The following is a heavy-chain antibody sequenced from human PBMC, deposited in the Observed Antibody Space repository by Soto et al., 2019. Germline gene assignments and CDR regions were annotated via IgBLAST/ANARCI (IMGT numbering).Heavy chain of an antibody. J-gene: IGHJ5*02. V-gene: IGHV4-59*11. CDR1: GASITSHY. CDR3: GRREGDGFGLNS. Sequence: QVQLQASGPGLVKPSETLSLTCTVSGASITSHYWSWIRQSPGKGLEWIGHFYYCVTGTYNPALESRVSMSVDTSKHQPSLRMTSATAADTAVYYCGRREGDGFGLNSWGQGTLVTVSS. CDR2: FYYCVTG. D-gene: IGHD2-21*02.